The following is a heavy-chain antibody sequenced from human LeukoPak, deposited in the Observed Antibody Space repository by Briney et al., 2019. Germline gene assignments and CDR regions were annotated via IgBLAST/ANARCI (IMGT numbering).Heavy chain of an antibody. CDR2: IYYSGRT. D-gene: IGHD3-22*01. CDR1: GGSISSSSYY. CDR3: ATVHESSGSDAFDI. Sequence: SETLSLTCTVSGGSISSSSYYWGWIRQPPGKGLEWIGSIYYSGRTYYNPSLKSRVTISIDTSKNQFSLKLSSVTAADTAVYYCATVHESSGSDAFDIWGQGTMVTVSS. J-gene: IGHJ3*02. V-gene: IGHV4-39*07.